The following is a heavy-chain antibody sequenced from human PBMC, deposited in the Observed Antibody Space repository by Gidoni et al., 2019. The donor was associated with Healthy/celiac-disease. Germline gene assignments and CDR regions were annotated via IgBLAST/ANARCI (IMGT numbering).Heavy chain of an antibody. D-gene: IGHD3-22*01. Sequence: EVQLVESGGGLVKPGGSLRLSCAASGFTFSNAWMSWVRQAPGKGLEWVGRIKSKTDGGTTDYAAPVKGRFTISRDDSKNTLYLQMNSLKTEDTAVYYCTTYYYDSSLYFDYWGQGTLVTVSS. V-gene: IGHV3-15*01. CDR1: GFTFSNAW. CDR3: TTYYYDSSLYFDY. CDR2: IKSKTDGGTT. J-gene: IGHJ4*02.